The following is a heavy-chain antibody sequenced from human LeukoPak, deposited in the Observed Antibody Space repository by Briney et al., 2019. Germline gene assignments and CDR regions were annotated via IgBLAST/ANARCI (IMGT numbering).Heavy chain of an antibody. Sequence: SETLSLTCAVSGGSISSYDWSWIRQPAGKGLEWIGRIYTSGSTNYNPSLKSRVTMSVDKSKNQFSLNLSCVTAADTAVYYCARYLCAGDYPHDAFDIWGQGTMVTVSS. CDR3: ARYLCAGDYPHDAFDI. V-gene: IGHV4-4*07. J-gene: IGHJ3*02. CDR2: IYTSGST. D-gene: IGHD4-17*01. CDR1: GGSISSYD.